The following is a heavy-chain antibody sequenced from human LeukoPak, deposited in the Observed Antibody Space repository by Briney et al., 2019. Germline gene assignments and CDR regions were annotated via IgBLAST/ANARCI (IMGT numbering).Heavy chain of an antibody. Sequence: GGSLRLSCAASGFTFSTYEMNWVRQAPGKGLEWISYISSSGSTIYYADSVKGRFTISRDNAKNSLYLQMNSLSPEDTAVYYCAHVKARSGSGFDIWGQGTMVTVSS. D-gene: IGHD3-3*01. J-gene: IGHJ3*02. V-gene: IGHV3-48*03. CDR2: ISSSGSTI. CDR1: GFTFSTYE. CDR3: AHVKARSGSGFDI.